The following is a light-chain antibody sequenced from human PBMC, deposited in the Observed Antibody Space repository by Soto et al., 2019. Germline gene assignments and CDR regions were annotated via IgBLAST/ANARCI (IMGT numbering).Light chain of an antibody. V-gene: IGKV1-16*01. Sequence: DIQMAQSPSSLSASVGDTVTLTCRASQDIGNSLAWLQQKPGRAPKSLISSVSSLQSGVPSRFSGSRYGADFNLTISNLEPEDFATYYCQPYKTYPLTFGGGTKVEIK. CDR2: SVS. CDR1: QDIGNS. J-gene: IGKJ4*02. CDR3: QPYKTYPLT.